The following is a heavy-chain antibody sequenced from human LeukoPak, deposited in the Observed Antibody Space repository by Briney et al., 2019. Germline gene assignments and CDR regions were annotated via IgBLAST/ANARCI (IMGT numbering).Heavy chain of an antibody. Sequence: GGSLRLSCAASGFTFSSYAMHWVRQAPGKGLEWVAVISYDGSNKYYADSVKGRFTISRDNSKNTLYLQVNSLRAEDTAVYYCAKATPSGGYCSSTSCYGGFDYWGQGTLVTVSS. CDR1: GFTFSSYA. D-gene: IGHD2-2*01. V-gene: IGHV3-30-3*01. J-gene: IGHJ4*02. CDR3: AKATPSGGYCSSTSCYGGFDY. CDR2: ISYDGSNK.